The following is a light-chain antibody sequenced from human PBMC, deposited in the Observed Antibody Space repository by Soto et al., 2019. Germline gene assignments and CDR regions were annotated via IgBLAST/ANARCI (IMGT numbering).Light chain of an antibody. CDR2: AAS. V-gene: IGKV1-39*01. CDR3: QQSYGTPLT. CDR1: QSISNY. Sequence: DMEMTQSPSSLSASVGDRVTITCRASQSISNYLNWYQNKPGKVPKLLIYAASSLQSGVPTRFSVNGSGTHFTLTINSLQPEDFATYYCQQSYGTPLTCGGGTKIEIK. J-gene: IGKJ4*01.